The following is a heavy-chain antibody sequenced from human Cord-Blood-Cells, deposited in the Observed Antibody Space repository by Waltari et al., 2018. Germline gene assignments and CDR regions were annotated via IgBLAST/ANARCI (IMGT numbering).Heavy chain of an antibody. D-gene: IGHD6-13*01. CDR3: ARYSSSWYWFDP. J-gene: IGHJ5*02. V-gene: IGHV4-39*01. CDR2: IYYSGST. CDR1: GGSISSSSYY. Sequence: LSLTCTVSGGSISSSSYYWGWIRQPPGKGLEWIGSIYYSGSTYYNPSLKSRVTISVDTSKNQFSLKLSSVTAADTAVYYCARYSSSWYWFDPWGQGTLVTVSS.